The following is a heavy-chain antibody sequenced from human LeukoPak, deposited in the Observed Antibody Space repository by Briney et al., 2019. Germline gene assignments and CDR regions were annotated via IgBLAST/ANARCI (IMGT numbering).Heavy chain of an antibody. V-gene: IGHV4-34*01. D-gene: IGHD6-19*01. CDR2: INHSGST. J-gene: IGHJ4*02. CDR1: GGSFSCYY. CDR3: ARGVRRGRYSSGWYPHYFDY. Sequence: SETLSLTCAVYGGSFSCYYWSWIRQPPGKGLEWIGEINHSGSTNYNPSLKSRVTISVDTSKNQFSLTLSSVTAADTAVYYCARGVRRGRYSSGWYPHYFDYWGQGTLVTVSS.